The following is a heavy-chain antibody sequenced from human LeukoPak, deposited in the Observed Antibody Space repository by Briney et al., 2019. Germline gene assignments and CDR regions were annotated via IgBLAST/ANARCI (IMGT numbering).Heavy chain of an antibody. V-gene: IGHV1-18*01. J-gene: IGHJ4*02. CDR3: ARVDIVVVPAATDY. CDR2: ISAYNGNT. Sequence: GASVKVSCKASGYTFTSYGISWVRQAPGQGLEWMGWISAYNGNTNYAQKLQGRVTMTTDTSTSTAYMELRSLRSDDTAVYYCARVDIVVVPAATDYWGQGTLVTVSS. D-gene: IGHD2-2*01. CDR1: GYTFTSYG.